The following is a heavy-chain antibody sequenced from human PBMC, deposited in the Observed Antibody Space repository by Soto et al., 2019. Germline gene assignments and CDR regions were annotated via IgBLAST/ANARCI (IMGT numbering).Heavy chain of an antibody. CDR2: ISYDGSNK. D-gene: IGHD2-2*01. CDR3: ARDYDIVVVPAAMYYYYYGMDV. J-gene: IGHJ6*02. V-gene: IGHV3-30-3*01. CDR1: GFTFSSYA. Sequence: QVQLVESGGGVVQPGRSLRLSCAASGFTFSSYAMHWVRQAPGKGLEWVAVISYDGSNKYYADSVKGRFTISRDNSKNTLYLQMNSLRAEDTAVYYCARDYDIVVVPAAMYYYYYGMDVWGQGTTVTVSS.